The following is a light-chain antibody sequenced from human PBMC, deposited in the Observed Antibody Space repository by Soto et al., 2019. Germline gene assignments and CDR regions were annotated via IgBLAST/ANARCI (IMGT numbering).Light chain of an antibody. V-gene: IGLV2-14*01. Sequence: QSALTQPASVSGSPGQSITISCTGTSSDVGTNKYVSWYQQHPGKAPQLIIYEVSNRPSWVSNRFSVSKSGNTASLTISGLQAEDEADYYCSSYTPTTWVFGGGTQLTVL. CDR3: SSYTPTTWV. CDR2: EVS. CDR1: SSDVGTNKY. J-gene: IGLJ3*02.